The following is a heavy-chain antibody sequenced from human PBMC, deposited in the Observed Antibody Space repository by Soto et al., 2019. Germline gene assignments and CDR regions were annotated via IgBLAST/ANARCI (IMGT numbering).Heavy chain of an antibody. V-gene: IGHV3-48*02. CDR1: GFTFSSYS. CDR2: IRGSGNTI. J-gene: IGHJ3*02. Sequence: EVQLVESGGGLVQPGGSLRLSCAASGFTFSSYSMNWVLQAPGKGLEWVSNIRGSGNTIAYADSVKGRFTTSRDNAKNSLYLQMNSLRYEDTAVYYCTRDYLYAFDIWGQGTMVTVSP. CDR3: TRDYLYAFDI.